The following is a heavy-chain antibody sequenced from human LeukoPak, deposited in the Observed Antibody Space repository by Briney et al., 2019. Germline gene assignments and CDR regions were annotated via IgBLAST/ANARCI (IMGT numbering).Heavy chain of an antibody. CDR1: GYTFTGYY. Sequence: ASVKVSCKASGYTFTGYYMHWVRQAPGQGLEWMGWVNPNSGGTNYAQKFQGRVTMTRDTSISTAYMELSRLGSDDTAVYYCATYYYDSSGYYYIDYWGQGTLVTVSS. J-gene: IGHJ4*02. V-gene: IGHV1-2*02. CDR2: VNPNSGGT. CDR3: ATYYYDSSGYYYIDY. D-gene: IGHD3-22*01.